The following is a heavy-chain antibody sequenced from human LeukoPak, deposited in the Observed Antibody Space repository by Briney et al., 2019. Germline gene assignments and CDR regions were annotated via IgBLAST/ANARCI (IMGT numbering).Heavy chain of an antibody. Sequence: MTSETLSLTCTVSGGSISTSSYYWGWIRQPPGKGLECIGNIYYSGSTYYNPSLKSRVTISVDTSKNQFSLKLSSVTAADTAVYYCARANLAAAELYYYYMDVWGKGTTVTVSS. J-gene: IGHJ6*03. CDR2: IYYSGST. V-gene: IGHV4-39*07. CDR1: GGSISTSSYY. CDR3: ARANLAAAELYYYYMDV. D-gene: IGHD6-13*01.